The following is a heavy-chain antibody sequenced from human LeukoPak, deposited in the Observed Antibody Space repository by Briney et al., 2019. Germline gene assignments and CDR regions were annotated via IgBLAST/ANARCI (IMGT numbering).Heavy chain of an antibody. Sequence: PGGSLRLPCAASGFTFSTYWMSWVRQAPGKGLEWVANIKHDGSEKYYVDSVKGRFTISRDNAKNSLYLQMNSLRAEDTAVYYCTRESDHSNYPGTFDHWGQGTRVTVSS. D-gene: IGHD4-11*01. V-gene: IGHV3-7*01. J-gene: IGHJ4*02. CDR1: GFTFSTYW. CDR2: IKHDGSEK. CDR3: TRESDHSNYPGTFDH.